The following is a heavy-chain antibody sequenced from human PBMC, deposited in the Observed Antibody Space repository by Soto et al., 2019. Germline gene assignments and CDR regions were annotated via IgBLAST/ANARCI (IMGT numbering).Heavy chain of an antibody. J-gene: IGHJ6*02. CDR2: ISGSGGST. CDR1: GFTFSSYA. Sequence: GGSLRLSCAASGFTFSSYAMSWVRQAPGKGLEWVSAISGSGGSTYYADSVKGRFTISRDNSKNTLYLQMNSLRAEDTAVYYCAKDQYLYYYYYYGMEVWGQGTTVTVSS. D-gene: IGHD4-4*01. V-gene: IGHV3-23*01. CDR3: AKDQYLYYYYYYGMEV.